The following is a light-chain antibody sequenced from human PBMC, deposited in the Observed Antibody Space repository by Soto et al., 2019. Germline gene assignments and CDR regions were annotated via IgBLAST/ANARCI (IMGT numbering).Light chain of an antibody. CDR1: SSNIGSNT. CDR2: SNN. V-gene: IGLV1-44*01. J-gene: IGLJ2*01. CDR3: AAWDDSLNGVV. Sequence: QSVLTQPPSASGTPGQRVTIFCSGSSSNIGSNTVNWYQQLPGTAPKLLIYSNNQRPSGVPDRFSDSKSGTSASLAISGLQSEDEADYYCAAWDDSLNGVVFGGGTKLTVL.